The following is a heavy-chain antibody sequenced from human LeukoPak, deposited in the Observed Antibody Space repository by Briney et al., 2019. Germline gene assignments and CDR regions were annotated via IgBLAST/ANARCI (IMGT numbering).Heavy chain of an antibody. Sequence: PGGSLRLSCAASGFTVSSNYMSWVRQAPGKGLEWVSVIYSGGSTYYADSVKGRFTLSRDNSKNTLYLQMNSLRAEDTAVYYCARDSYSSSWYWFDPWGQGTLVTVSS. V-gene: IGHV3-53*01. CDR2: IYSGGST. CDR1: GFTVSSNY. J-gene: IGHJ5*02. D-gene: IGHD6-13*01. CDR3: ARDSYSSSWYWFDP.